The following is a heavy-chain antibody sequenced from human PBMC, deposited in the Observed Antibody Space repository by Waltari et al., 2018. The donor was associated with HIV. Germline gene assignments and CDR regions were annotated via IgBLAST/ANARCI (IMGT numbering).Heavy chain of an antibody. CDR1: GFSFVLHS. Sequence: EVHLLESGGALAQPGGSLKLSCAASGFSFVLHSLTWVRQAPGTGLGWVSSIRPSAETFSSDSVKGRFTIYRDKSANTVHLQMTGLRVEDTAMYYCVKGAVWGGPEGDGCWGQGTLVTVSS. CDR3: VKGAVWGGPEGDGC. CDR2: IRPSAET. J-gene: IGHJ4*02. V-gene: IGHV3-23*01. D-gene: IGHD3-3*01.